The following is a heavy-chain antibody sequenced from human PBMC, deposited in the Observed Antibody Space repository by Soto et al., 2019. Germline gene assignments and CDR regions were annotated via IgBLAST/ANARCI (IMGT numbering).Heavy chain of an antibody. V-gene: IGHV3-33*01. D-gene: IGHD6-13*01. CDR1: GFTFSSYN. CDR2: ILYDGSNE. J-gene: IGHJ4*02. CDR3: ARVSGFSSTSVDY. Sequence: QVQLVESGGAVVQPGRSLRLSCGAFGFTFSSYNMHWVRQAPGRGLEWVSFILYDGSNELYADSVKGRFTISRDNSKNTLYLKMNSLRVEDTAGYYCARVSGFSSTSVDYWGQGTLVTVSS.